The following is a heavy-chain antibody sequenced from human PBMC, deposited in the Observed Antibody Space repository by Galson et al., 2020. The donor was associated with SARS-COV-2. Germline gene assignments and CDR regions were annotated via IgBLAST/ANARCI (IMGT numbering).Heavy chain of an antibody. CDR1: GYSFTSYW. CDR2: IDPGDSYT. D-gene: IGHD4-17*01. CDR3: ARRNDYGDYSRLWAFDI. J-gene: IGHJ3*02. V-gene: IGHV5-10-1*01. Sequence: HGESLKISCKSSGYSFTSYWITWVRQMPGKGLEWVGRIDPGDSYTKYSPSFQGHVTISADRSINTVHLQWSSLKASDTAMYYCARRNDYGDYSRLWAFDIWGQGTMVTVSS.